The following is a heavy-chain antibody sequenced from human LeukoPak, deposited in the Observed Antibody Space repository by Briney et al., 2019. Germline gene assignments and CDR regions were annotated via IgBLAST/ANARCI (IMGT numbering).Heavy chain of an antibody. D-gene: IGHD2-8*01. CDR2: ISGSGGST. J-gene: IGHJ4*02. CDR3: AKDRSCTNDICHGDFDY. CDR1: GFTFSCYA. Sequence: GGSLRLSCAASGFTFSCYAVSWVRQAPGKGLDWVSCISGSGGSTYSADSVKGRFTISRDNSKNTLYLSMNSLRAEDTDLYYCAKDRSCTNDICHGDFDYWGQGTLVTVSS. V-gene: IGHV3-23*01.